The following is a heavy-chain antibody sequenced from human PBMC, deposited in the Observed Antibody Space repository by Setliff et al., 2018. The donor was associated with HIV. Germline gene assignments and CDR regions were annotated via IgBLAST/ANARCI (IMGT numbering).Heavy chain of an antibody. CDR2: INPSGGGA. V-gene: IGHV1-46*01. Sequence: RASVKVSCKASGYTFTQSYMHWVRQAPGRGLEWMGIINPSGGGAAYAQGFQDRVTMTWDTSTDTVYIEMNSLTTEDTALYYCVKDGSQSGLYYHYKDVWGKGTTVTVSS. D-gene: IGHD3-16*01. CDR3: VKDGSQSGLYYHYKDV. CDR1: GYTFTQSY. J-gene: IGHJ6*04.